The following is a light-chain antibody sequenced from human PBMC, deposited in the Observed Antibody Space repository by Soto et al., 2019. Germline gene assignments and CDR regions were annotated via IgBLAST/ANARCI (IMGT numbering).Light chain of an antibody. J-gene: IGKJ2*01. Sequence: DIQMTQSPSTLSASAGDRVTITCRASQSISSWLAWYQQKPGKAPKLLIYKASSLESGVPSRFSGSGSGTEFTLTISSLQPDDVATYYCQQYKSYPVTFGQGTKLEIK. CDR1: QSISSW. V-gene: IGKV1-5*03. CDR2: KAS. CDR3: QQYKSYPVT.